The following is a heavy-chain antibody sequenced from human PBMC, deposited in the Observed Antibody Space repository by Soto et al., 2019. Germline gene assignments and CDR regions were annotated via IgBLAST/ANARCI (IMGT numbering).Heavy chain of an antibody. CDR2: IYYDGST. CDR3: ARHPNLRFPFDY. CDR1: GDSIGGSY. V-gene: IGHV4-59*08. Sequence: PSETLSLTCTVSGDSIGGSYWSWVWQPPGKGLEWIGSIYYDGSTSYNPSLKSRVTISVDTSKNQFSLKLSSVTAADTAVYYCARHPNLRFPFDYWGQGTLVTVSS. D-gene: IGHD5-12*01. J-gene: IGHJ4*02.